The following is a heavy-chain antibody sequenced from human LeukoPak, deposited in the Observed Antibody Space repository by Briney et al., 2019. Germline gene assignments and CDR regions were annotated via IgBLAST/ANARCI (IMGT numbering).Heavy chain of an antibody. CDR3: ACSSSVNAAAGLGGLDP. CDR1: GGTFSSYA. V-gene: IGHV1-69*13. CDR2: IIPIFGTA. D-gene: IGHD6-13*01. J-gene: IGHJ5*02. Sequence: GASVKVSCKASGGTFSSYAISWVRQAPGQGLEWMGGIIPIFGTANYAQKFQGRVTITAGESTSTAYMELSSLRSEDTAVYYCACSSSVNAAAGLGGLDPWGQGTLVTVSS.